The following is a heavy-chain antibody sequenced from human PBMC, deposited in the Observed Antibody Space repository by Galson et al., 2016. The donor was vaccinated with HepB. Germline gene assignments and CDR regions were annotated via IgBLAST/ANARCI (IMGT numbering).Heavy chain of an antibody. D-gene: IGHD3-3*01. CDR1: GRSITSVPYS. Sequence: TMSPTWAVAGRSITSVPYSCDWIRQPPGNGLEGIGYMYPSQSSQYNSSLKSRVTISVDKLKNQFSLRLSTVTAADTAVYYCARGLRGTICLSFDSWGQGTLVAVSS. V-gene: IGHV4-30-2*01. CDR3: ARGLRGTICLSFDS. J-gene: IGHJ4*02. CDR2: MYPSQSS.